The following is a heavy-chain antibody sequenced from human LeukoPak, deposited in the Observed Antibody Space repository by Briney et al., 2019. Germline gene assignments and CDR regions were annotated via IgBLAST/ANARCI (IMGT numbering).Heavy chain of an antibody. Sequence: ASVKVSCKASGYTFINYSFTWVRQAPGQGLEWMGWISGYNGNTNYLQKFQGRVTMTTDTSTNTVYMELRSLSSDDTAVYYCARVSTNSRVGGYDPQWYFDLWGRGTLVTVSS. CDR1: GYTFINYS. CDR2: ISGYNGNT. V-gene: IGHV1-18*04. CDR3: ARVSTNSRVGGYDPQWYFDL. J-gene: IGHJ2*01. D-gene: IGHD5-12*01.